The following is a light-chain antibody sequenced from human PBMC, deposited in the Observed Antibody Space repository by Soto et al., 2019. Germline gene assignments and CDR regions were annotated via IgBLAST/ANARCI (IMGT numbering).Light chain of an antibody. J-gene: IGKJ2*01. Sequence: RVMTQSPATLSVSPWERATLSCRASQTLVTNVAWYQLKPGQPPRLRIEGASTRATGVPARFSGSGSGTEGTLTISSLQSEDFAFYYCQQYKNWLYTFGQGTKVDIK. CDR3: QQYKNWLYT. CDR1: QTLVTN. V-gene: IGKV3-15*01. CDR2: GAS.